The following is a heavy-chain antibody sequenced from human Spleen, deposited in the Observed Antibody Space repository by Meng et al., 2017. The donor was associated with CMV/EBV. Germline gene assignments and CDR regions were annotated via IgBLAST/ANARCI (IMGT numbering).Heavy chain of an antibody. CDR3: ARLIAVAGT. D-gene: IGHD6-13*01. CDR2: IYDDDTT. J-gene: IGHJ5*02. CDR1: GFSVRNHY. Sequence: GESLKISCAGSGFSVRNHYMSWVRQAPGKGLEWVSVIYDDDTTHYADSVEGRFTISRDNSKNTLDLQMNSLRAEDTAVYYCARLIAVAGTWGQGTLVTVSS. V-gene: IGHV3-66*02.